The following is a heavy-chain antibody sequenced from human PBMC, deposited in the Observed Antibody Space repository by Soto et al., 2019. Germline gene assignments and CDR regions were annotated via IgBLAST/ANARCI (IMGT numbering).Heavy chain of an antibody. CDR2: IWYDGSNK. V-gene: IGHV3-33*01. Sequence: GGSLRLSCAASGFSFSSYGMHWVRQAPGKGLEWVAVIWYDGSNKYYADSVKGRFTISRDNSKNTLYLQMNSLRAEDTAVYYCARANGAYYDFWSGYYNPRSDYYYYGMAVWGQGPTVTVSS. J-gene: IGHJ6*02. CDR1: GFSFSSYG. CDR3: ARANGAYYDFWSGYYNPRSDYYYYGMAV. D-gene: IGHD3-3*01.